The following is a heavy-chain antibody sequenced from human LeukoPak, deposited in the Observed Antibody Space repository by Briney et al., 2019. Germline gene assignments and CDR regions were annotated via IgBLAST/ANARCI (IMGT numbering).Heavy chain of an antibody. Sequence: SETLSLTCTVSGGSTSSGSHYWGWIRQPPGKGLEWIGSIYYSGTTYYSPSLKSRVSISLDTSKDQFSLKLHSVTAADTAVYYCARQDLAVSGIDYWGQGTLVTVSS. CDR1: GGSTSSGSHY. J-gene: IGHJ4*02. CDR3: ARQDLAVSGIDY. V-gene: IGHV4-39*01. D-gene: IGHD6-13*01. CDR2: IYYSGTT.